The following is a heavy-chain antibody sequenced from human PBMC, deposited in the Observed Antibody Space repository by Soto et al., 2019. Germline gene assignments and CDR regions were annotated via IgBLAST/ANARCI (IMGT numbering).Heavy chain of an antibody. J-gene: IGHJ4*02. CDR1: GYIFSDHY. Sequence: EVQLVESGGGLVQPGGSLRLSCVASGYIFSDHYIDWVRQAPGKGLEWVGRARNRVSGYTTAHAASVEGRFAISRDDSKNSVYLQMSSLKVDDTAVYFCARLMGTSFDLWGQGTLVTVSS. CDR2: ARNRVSGYTT. D-gene: IGHD2-8*01. CDR3: ARLMGTSFDL. V-gene: IGHV3-72*01.